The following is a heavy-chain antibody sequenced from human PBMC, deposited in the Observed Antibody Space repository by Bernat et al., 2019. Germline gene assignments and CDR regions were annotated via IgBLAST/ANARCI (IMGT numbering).Heavy chain of an antibody. CDR1: GGSVSSGSYY. CDR3: ARDRGYCSSTSCSPLGWFDP. CDR2: IYYSGST. D-gene: IGHD2-2*01. V-gene: IGHV4-61*01. J-gene: IGHJ5*02. Sequence: QVQLQESGPGLVKPSETLSLTCTVSGGSVSSGSYYWSWIRQPPGKGLEWIGYIYYSGSTNYNPSLKSRVTISVDTSKNQFSLKLSSVTAADTAVYYCARDRGYCSSTSCSPLGWFDPWGQGTLVTVSS.